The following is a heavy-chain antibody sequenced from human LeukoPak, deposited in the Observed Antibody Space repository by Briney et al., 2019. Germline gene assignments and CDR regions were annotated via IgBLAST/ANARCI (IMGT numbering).Heavy chain of an antibody. D-gene: IGHD6-13*01. Sequence: GASVKVSCKASGYTFTSYGISWVRQAPGQGLEWMGWISAYNGNTNYAQKLQGRVTMPTDTSTSPAYMELSSLRSDDTAVYYCAREARIAAAGSLVDSDYWGQGTLVTVSS. V-gene: IGHV1-18*01. CDR1: GYTFTSYG. CDR3: AREARIAAAGSLVDSDY. CDR2: ISAYNGNT. J-gene: IGHJ4*02.